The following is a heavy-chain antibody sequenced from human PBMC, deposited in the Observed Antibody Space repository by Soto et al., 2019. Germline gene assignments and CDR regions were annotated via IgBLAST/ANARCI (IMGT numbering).Heavy chain of an antibody. CDR1: GFTFSSYA. Sequence: GGSLRLSCAASGFTFSSYAMSWVRQAPGKGLEWVSAISGSGGSTYYADSVKGRFTISRDNSKNTLYLQMNSLRAEDTAVYYCAKDRRGQRVGHYFDYWGQGTLVTVSS. J-gene: IGHJ4*02. CDR2: ISGSGGST. V-gene: IGHV3-23*01. D-gene: IGHD6-6*01. CDR3: AKDRRGQRVGHYFDY.